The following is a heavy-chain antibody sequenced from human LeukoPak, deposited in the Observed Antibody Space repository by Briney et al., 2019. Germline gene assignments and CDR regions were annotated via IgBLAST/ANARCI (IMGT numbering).Heavy chain of an antibody. CDR3: ARVSVPYYYDSSGYYWFDP. D-gene: IGHD3-22*01. CDR2: ISAYNGNT. J-gene: IGHJ5*02. CDR1: GYTFTSYG. V-gene: IGHV1-18*01. Sequence: GASVKVSCKASGYTFTSYGISWVRQAPGQGLEWVGWISAYNGNTNYAQKLQGRVTMTTDTSTSTAYMELRSLRSDDTAVYYCARVSVPYYYDSSGYYWFDPWGQGTLVTVSS.